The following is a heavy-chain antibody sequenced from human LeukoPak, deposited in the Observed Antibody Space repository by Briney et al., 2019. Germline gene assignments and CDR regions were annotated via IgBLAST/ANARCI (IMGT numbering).Heavy chain of an antibody. CDR2: IYYSGST. Sequence: PSETLSLTCTVSGGSISSYYWSWIRQPPGKGLEWIGSIYYSGSTYYNPSLKSRVTISVDTSKNQFSLKLSSVTAADTAVYYCAISAVRGGGYYFDYWGQGTLVTVSS. V-gene: IGHV4-59*05. D-gene: IGHD3-10*01. CDR1: GGSISSYY. CDR3: AISAVRGGGYYFDY. J-gene: IGHJ4*02.